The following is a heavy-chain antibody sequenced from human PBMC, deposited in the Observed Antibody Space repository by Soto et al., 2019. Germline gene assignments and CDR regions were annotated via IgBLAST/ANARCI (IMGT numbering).Heavy chain of an antibody. CDR2: INHSGST. D-gene: IGHD2-15*01. J-gene: IGHJ6*02. V-gene: IGHV4-34*01. CDR1: GGSFSGYY. CDR3: ASLPGYCSGGSCYGPAPALYYYGMDV. Sequence: LSLTCAVYGGSFSGYYWSWIRQPPGKGLEWIGEINHSGSTNYNPSLKSRVTISVDTSKNQFSLKLSSVTAADTAVYYCASLPGYCSGGSCYGPAPALYYYGMDVWGQGTTVTVSS.